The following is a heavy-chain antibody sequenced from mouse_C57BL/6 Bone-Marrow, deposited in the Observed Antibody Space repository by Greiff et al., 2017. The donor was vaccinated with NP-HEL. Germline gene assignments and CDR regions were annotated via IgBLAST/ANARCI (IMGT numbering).Heavy chain of an antibody. D-gene: IGHD2-4*01. V-gene: IGHV7-1*01. CDR1: GFTFSDFY. CDR2: SRNKANDYTT. CDR3: ARDDDFDYYAMDY. Sequence: EVKLMESGGGLVQSGRSLRLSCATSGFTFSDFYMEWVRQAPGKGLEWIAASRNKANDYTTEYSASVKGRFIVSRDTSQSILYLQMNALRAEDTAIYYCARDDDFDYYAMDYWGQGTSVTVSS. J-gene: IGHJ4*01.